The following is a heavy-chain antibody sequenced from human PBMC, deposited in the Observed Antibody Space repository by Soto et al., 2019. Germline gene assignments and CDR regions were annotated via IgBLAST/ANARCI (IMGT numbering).Heavy chain of an antibody. CDR1: GGSISTGY. V-gene: IGHV4-59*01. D-gene: IGHD2-15*01. Sequence: PSETLSLTCTVSGGSISTGYWTWIRQPPEKGLEWIGYIYYSDSINYNPSISSRVTISVDTSKNQFSLKLNSVTAADTAVYYCARRVALKWFDPWGQGTLVT. CDR2: IYYSDSI. J-gene: IGHJ5*02. CDR3: ARRVALKWFDP.